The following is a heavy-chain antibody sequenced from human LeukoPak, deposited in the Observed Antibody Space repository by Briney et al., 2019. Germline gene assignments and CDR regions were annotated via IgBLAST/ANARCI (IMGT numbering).Heavy chain of an antibody. J-gene: IGHJ4*02. V-gene: IGHV1-2*06. D-gene: IGHD6-6*01. CDR2: INPNSGGT. CDR3: ARGYSSSSEPGDY. CDR1: GYTFTGYY. Sequence: ASVKVSCKASGYTFTGYYMHWVRQAPGQGLEWMGRINPNSGGTNYAQKLQGRVTMTTDTSTSTAYMELRSLRSDDTAVYYCARGYSSSSEPGDYWGQGTLVTVSS.